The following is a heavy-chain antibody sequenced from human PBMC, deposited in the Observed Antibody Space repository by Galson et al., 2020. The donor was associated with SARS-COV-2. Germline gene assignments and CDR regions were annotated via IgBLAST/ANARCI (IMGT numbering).Heavy chain of an antibody. D-gene: IGHD2-21*01. Sequence: QLGESLKISCAASGFSFSTSWMNWVRQPPGKGLEWVAMIHQDGNLKYYVDSVKGRFTISRDNARNSLYLQLNGLRRDDTAVYYCVSGNGWTMWSWGQGTLVTVSS. CDR3: VSGNGWTMWS. CDR2: IHQDGNLK. J-gene: IGHJ5*02. CDR1: GFSFSTSW. V-gene: IGHV3-7*01.